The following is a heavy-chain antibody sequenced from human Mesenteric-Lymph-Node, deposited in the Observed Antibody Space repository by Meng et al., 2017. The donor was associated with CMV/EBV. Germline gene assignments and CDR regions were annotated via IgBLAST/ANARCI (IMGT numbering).Heavy chain of an antibody. V-gene: IGHV3-74*01. D-gene: IGHD6-13*01. Sequence: ASGFNFKNYWRHWVRQAPGKGLVWVSRIKSDGSSTSYADSVKGRFTISRDNAKNTLYLQMNSLRAEDTAVYYCARAPRIATSGIGHWGQGTLVTVSS. CDR1: GFNFKNYW. CDR2: IKSDGSST. J-gene: IGHJ4*02. CDR3: ARAPRIATSGIGH.